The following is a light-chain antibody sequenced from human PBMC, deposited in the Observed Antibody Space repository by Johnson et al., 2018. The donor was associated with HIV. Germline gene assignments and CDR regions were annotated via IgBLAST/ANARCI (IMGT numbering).Light chain of an antibody. CDR2: ENN. J-gene: IGLJ1*01. Sequence: QSVLTQPPSVSAAPGQKVTISCSGSSSNIGNNYVSWYQQLQGTAPKLLIYENNKRPSGIPDRFSGSKSVPSATLGITGLQTGDEADYYCGTWASRLIGGVFGTGTKVTGL. V-gene: IGLV1-51*02. CDR1: SSNIGNNY. CDR3: GTWASRLIGGV.